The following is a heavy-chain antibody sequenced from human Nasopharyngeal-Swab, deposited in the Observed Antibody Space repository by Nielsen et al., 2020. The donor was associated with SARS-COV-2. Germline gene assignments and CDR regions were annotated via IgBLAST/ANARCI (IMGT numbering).Heavy chain of an antibody. J-gene: IGHJ4*02. CDR1: GGSISSGDYY. CDR3: ARGSTYYYDSTLSEIDY. CDR2: IYYSGST. Sequence: SETLSLTCTVSGGSISSGDYYWSWIRQPPGKGLEWIGYIYYSGSTYCNPSLKSRVTISVDTSKNQFSLKLSSVTAADTAVYYCARGSTYYYDSTLSEIDYWGQGTLVTVSS. V-gene: IGHV4-30-4*01. D-gene: IGHD3-22*01.